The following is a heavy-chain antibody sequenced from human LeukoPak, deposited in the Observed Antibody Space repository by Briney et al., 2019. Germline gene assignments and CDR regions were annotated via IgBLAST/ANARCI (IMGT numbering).Heavy chain of an antibody. Sequence: SETLSLTCTVSGGSISSSSYYWSWIRQPAGKGLEWIGRIYTSGSTNYNPSLKSRITISVDKSQNQFSLKVNSLTAADTAVYYCATNGYYCMDVWGKGTTVTVSS. CDR3: ATNGYYCMDV. D-gene: IGHD2-8*01. CDR2: IYTSGST. J-gene: IGHJ6*03. V-gene: IGHV4-61*02. CDR1: GGSISSSSYY.